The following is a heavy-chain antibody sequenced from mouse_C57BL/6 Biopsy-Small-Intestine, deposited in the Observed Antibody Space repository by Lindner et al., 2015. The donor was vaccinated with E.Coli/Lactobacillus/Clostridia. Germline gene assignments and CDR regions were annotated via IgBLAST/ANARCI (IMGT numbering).Heavy chain of an antibody. CDR1: GYAFTNYL. V-gene: IGHV1-54*01. CDR2: INPGSGGT. Sequence: VQLQESGGEVIRPGTSVKVSCKASGYAFTNYLIEWIKQRPGQGLEWIGVINPGSGGTDYNEKFKGKATLTADKSSSKAYMQLSSLTSEDSAVYFCARSGEGYFDYWGLGTTLTVAS. J-gene: IGHJ2*01. CDR3: ARSGEGYFDY.